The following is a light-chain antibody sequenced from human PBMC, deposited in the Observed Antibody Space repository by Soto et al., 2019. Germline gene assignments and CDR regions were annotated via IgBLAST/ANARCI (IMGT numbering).Light chain of an antibody. Sequence: EFVLTQSPGTLSLSPGERATLSCRASQSVSSYLAWYQHKPGQAPRLLIYYTSNRATGIPARFSGSGSGTDFTLTINSLAPEDFAIYYCHQRQSWPRTFGQGTKVDI. J-gene: IGKJ1*01. CDR3: HQRQSWPRT. CDR1: QSVSSY. CDR2: YTS. V-gene: IGKV3-11*01.